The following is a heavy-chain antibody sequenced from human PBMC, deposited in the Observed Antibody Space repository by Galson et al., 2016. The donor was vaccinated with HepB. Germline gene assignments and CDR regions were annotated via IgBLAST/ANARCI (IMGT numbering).Heavy chain of an antibody. D-gene: IGHD2-15*01. J-gene: IGHJ5*01. CDR2: IWNDGRTT. CDR1: GLSFSVRG. Sequence: SLRLSCATSGLSFSVRGMHWVRQAPGKGLEWVAVIWNDGRTTYYGDSVKGRFIISRDNSRETLYLQMNSLRVDDTAIYYCATDGPPTVVVGAALDSWGQGTLVTGSS. CDR3: ATDGPPTVVVGAALDS. V-gene: IGHV3-33*01.